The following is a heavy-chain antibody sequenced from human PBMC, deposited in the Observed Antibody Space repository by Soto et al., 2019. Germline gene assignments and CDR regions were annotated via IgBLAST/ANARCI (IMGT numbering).Heavy chain of an antibody. CDR3: ARGPSGDKVDY. Sequence: PSGTLSLTCTVSGDSISNCYYTWSWIRQPPGKDLEWIGHIYNSVNTYSNPSLKSRVTISADTSKNQFSLKLSSVTAADTAVYYCARGPSGDKVDYWGQGTLVTVSS. D-gene: IGHD3-10*01. V-gene: IGHV4-30-4*01. J-gene: IGHJ4*02. CDR1: GDSISNCYYT. CDR2: IYNSVNT.